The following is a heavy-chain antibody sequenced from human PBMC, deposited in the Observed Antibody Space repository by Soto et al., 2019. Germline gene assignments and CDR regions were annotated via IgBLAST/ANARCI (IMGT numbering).Heavy chain of an antibody. CDR1: GFTFSYYD. Sequence: GGSLRLSCAASGFTFSYYDMHWVRQATGKGLEWVSTIGTAGDTFYPGSVEGRCTTTRENAKNTLYLQMNSLRAGDTAVYYCARAYCSGGSCHFDYWGQGTLVTVSS. J-gene: IGHJ4*02. D-gene: IGHD2-15*01. CDR2: IGTAGDT. CDR3: ARAYCSGGSCHFDY. V-gene: IGHV3-13*01.